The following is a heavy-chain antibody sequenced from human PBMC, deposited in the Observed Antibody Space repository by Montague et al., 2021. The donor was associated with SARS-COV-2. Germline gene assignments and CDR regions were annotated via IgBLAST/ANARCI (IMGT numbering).Heavy chain of an antibody. D-gene: IGHD2-15*01. CDR1: GYDFTSYW. CDR3: ARSQYFGSDGYCAN. J-gene: IGHJ4*02. V-gene: IGHV5-10-1*01. Sequence: QSGAEVKKSGESLRISCRGSGYDFTSYWISWVRQMPGKGLEWMGRVNPADSRTNYSPSFQGQVTISVDKSATTAYLQRSSLKASDTAIYYCARSQYFGSDGYCANWGQGSLVTVYS. CDR2: VNPADSRT.